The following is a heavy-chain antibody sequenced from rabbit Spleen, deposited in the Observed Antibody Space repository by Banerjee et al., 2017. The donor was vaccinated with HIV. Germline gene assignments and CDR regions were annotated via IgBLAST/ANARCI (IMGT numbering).Heavy chain of an antibody. J-gene: IGHJ6*01. Sequence: QEQLVESGGGLVQPEGSLTLTCTASGFSFSSSYYMCWVRQAPGKGLEWIACIYISSGSTYYASWAKGRFTISKTSSTTVTLQMTSLTAADTATYFCARDTGSSFSSYGMDLWGPGTLVTVS. CDR3: ARDTGSSFSSYGMDL. V-gene: IGHV1S45*01. CDR1: GFSFSSSYY. CDR2: IYISSGST. D-gene: IGHD8-1*01.